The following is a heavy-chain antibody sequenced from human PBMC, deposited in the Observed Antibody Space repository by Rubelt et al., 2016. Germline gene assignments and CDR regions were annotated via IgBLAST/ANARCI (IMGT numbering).Heavy chain of an antibody. CDR1: SGSISSSRYY. Sequence: QLQLQESGPGLVKPSETLSLTCTVSSGSISSSRYYWAWIRQPPGKGLEWIVNIYYYGSAYYDPSLKSRVSISLDTSKNHRLLKLSSGTAADTAVYYCARFRQGDGPRGDYFDYWGQGSLVTVSS. J-gene: IGHJ4*02. CDR3: ARFRQGDGPRGDYFDY. CDR2: IYYYGSA. V-gene: IGHV4-39*02.